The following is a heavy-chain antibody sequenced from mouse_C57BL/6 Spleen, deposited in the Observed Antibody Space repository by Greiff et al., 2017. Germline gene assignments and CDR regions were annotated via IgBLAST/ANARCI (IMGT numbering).Heavy chain of an antibody. Sequence: EVQLQQSGPELVKPGASVKISCKASGYSFTGYYMNWVKQSPEKSLEWIGEINPSTGGTTYNQKFKAKATLTVDKSSSTAYMQLKSLTSEDSAVYYCARDYGSSHYAMDYWGQGTSVTVSS. D-gene: IGHD1-1*01. J-gene: IGHJ4*01. CDR3: ARDYGSSHYAMDY. CDR2: INPSTGGT. CDR1: GYSFTGYY. V-gene: IGHV1-42*01.